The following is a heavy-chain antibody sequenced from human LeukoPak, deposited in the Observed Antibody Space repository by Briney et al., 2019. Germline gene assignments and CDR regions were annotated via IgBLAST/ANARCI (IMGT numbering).Heavy chain of an antibody. CDR1: GGSISTYY. J-gene: IGHJ5*02. Sequence: SETLSLTCTVSGGSISTYYWSWIRQPPGKGLEWIGYIYDSGSTNYNPSLKSRVTISVDTSKNQFSLKLSSVTAADTAVYYCARGGYSGYVAWFDPWGQGTLVTVSS. CDR2: IYDSGST. D-gene: IGHD5-12*01. V-gene: IGHV4-59*08. CDR3: ARGGYSGYVAWFDP.